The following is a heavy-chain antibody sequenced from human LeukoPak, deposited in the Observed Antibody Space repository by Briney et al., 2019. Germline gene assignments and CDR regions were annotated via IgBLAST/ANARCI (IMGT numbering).Heavy chain of an antibody. D-gene: IGHD1-26*01. CDR1: GGSITGYY. CDR3: AGLGGSSNVY. Sequence: SQTLSLTCTVSGGSITGYYWSWIRQPPGKGLEWIGYIYYSGSTNYNPSPKSRVTISVATSKTQFSLKLSSVTAADTAGYYCAGLGGSSNVYWGKGTPVTLSS. CDR2: IYYSGST. J-gene: IGHJ4*02. V-gene: IGHV4-59*01.